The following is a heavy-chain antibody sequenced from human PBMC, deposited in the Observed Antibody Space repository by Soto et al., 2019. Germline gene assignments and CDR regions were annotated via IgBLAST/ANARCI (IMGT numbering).Heavy chain of an antibody. D-gene: IGHD1-26*01. CDR2: VNEDGTEK. J-gene: IGHJ4*02. Sequence: EVQMVESGGGLVQPGGSLRLSCAASGFSFSTYWMYWVHQAPGKGLEWVANVNEDGTEKNYVDSVKGRFTISRDNAKNSLYLQMNSLRAEDTAVYYCSHTWVWGQGTLVTVSS. V-gene: IGHV3-7*01. CDR1: GFSFSTYW. CDR3: SHTWV.